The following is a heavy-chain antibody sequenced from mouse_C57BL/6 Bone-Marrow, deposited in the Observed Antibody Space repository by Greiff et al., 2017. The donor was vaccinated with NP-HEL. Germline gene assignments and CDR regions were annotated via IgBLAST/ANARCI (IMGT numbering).Heavy chain of an antibody. V-gene: IGHV1-42*01. CDR2: INPSTGGT. D-gene: IGHD1-1*01. CDR3: AFTTVVADYFDY. CDR1: GYSFTGYY. J-gene: IGHJ2*01. Sequence: VQLQQSGPELVKPGASVKISCKASGYSFTGYYMNWVKQSPEKSLEWIGEINPSTGGTTYNQKFKVKATLTVDKSSSTAYMQLKSLTSEDSAVYYCAFTTVVADYFDYWGQGTTLTVSS.